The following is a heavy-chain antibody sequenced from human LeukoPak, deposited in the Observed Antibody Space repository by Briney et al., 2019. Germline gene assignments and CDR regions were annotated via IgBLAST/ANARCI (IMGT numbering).Heavy chain of an antibody. D-gene: IGHD2-2*01. V-gene: IGHV3-74*01. CDR2: INSDGSST. Sequence: PGGSLRLSCAASGFTFSSYWMHWVRQAPGKGLVWVSRINSDGSSTSYADSVKGRFTISRDNAKNTLYLQMNSLRAEDTAVYYCACSTTYYYFDSWGQGTLVTVSS. CDR1: GFTFSSYW. CDR3: ACSTTYYYFDS. J-gene: IGHJ4*02.